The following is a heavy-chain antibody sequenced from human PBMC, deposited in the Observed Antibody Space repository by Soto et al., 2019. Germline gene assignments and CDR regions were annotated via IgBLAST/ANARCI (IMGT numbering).Heavy chain of an antibody. V-gene: IGHV3-74*01. CDR3: VRGEGGWETY. J-gene: IGHJ4*02. CDR2: INSDGSST. Sequence: GGSLRLSCAASGFTFSSYWMHWVRQAPGKGLVWVSRINSDGSSTTYADSVKGRFTISRGNAKNTLYLQMNSLRAEDTAVYYCVRGEGGWETYWGQGTLVTVSS. D-gene: IGHD6-19*01. CDR1: GFTFSSYW.